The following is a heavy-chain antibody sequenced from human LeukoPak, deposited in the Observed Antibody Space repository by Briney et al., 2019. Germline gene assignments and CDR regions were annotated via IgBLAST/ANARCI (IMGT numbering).Heavy chain of an antibody. V-gene: IGHV3-30*02. CDR1: GFTFSSYG. D-gene: IGHD6-6*01. Sequence: GGSLRLSCAPSGFTFSSYGMHSVRPAPRKGLEWVAFIRYDGSNKYYADSGKGRFTISRDNSKNTLYLQMNSMRAEDTAVYYCARGSSSFYDKAAFDIWGQATMVTVCS. J-gene: IGHJ3*02. CDR2: IRYDGSNK. CDR3: ARGSSSFYDKAAFDI.